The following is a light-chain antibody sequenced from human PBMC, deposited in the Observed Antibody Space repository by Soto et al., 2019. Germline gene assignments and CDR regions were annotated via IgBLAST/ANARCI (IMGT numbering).Light chain of an antibody. CDR3: QQYGSSVT. Sequence: EIVLTQSPATLSLSLGERATLSCRASQSVSSSYLAWYQQKPGQAPRLLIYGASSRATGIPDRFSGSGSGTDFTLTISRLEPEDFAVYYCQQYGSSVTFGQGTKVDIK. CDR1: QSVSSSY. CDR2: GAS. V-gene: IGKV3-20*01. J-gene: IGKJ1*01.